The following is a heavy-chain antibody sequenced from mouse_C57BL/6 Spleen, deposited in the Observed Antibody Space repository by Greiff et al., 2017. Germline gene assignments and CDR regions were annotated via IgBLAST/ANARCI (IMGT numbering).Heavy chain of an antibody. CDR3: ARSWYGSSYDYAMDY. V-gene: IGHV1-64*01. D-gene: IGHD1-1*01. J-gene: IGHJ4*01. CDR1: GYTFTSYW. CDR2: IHPNSGST. Sequence: QFQLQQPGAELVKPGASVKLSCKASGYTFTSYWMHWVKQRPGQGLEWIGMIHPNSGSTNYNEKFKSKATLTVDKSSSTAYMQLSSLTSEDSAVYYCARSWYGSSYDYAMDYWGQGTSVTVSS.